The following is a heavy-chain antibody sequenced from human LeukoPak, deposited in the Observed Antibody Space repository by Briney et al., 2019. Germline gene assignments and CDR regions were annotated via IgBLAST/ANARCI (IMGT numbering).Heavy chain of an antibody. CDR3: ARWPTMGGR. D-gene: IGHD3-16*01. Sequence: PGGSLRLSCAASGFPVSDNYMTWVRQAPGKGLEWVSVIYNGGTTKYADSVKGRFIIPRDNPKNMLYLQMNSLRDEDTAVYYCARWPTMGGRWGQGTLVTVSS. V-gene: IGHV3-66*01. CDR1: GFPVSDNY. CDR2: IYNGGTT. J-gene: IGHJ4*02.